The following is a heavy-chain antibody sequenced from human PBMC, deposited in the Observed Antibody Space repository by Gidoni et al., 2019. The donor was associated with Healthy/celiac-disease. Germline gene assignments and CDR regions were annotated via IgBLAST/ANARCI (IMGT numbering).Heavy chain of an antibody. Sequence: QVQLVESGGGVVQPGRSLRLSCAASGFTFSSSGMPWVGQAPGKGLEWVAVISYDGSNKYYADSVKGRFTISRDNSKNTLYLQMNSLRAEDTAVYYCAKDQEILWFGEPNMGFDYWGQGTLVTVSS. CDR1: GFTFSSSG. CDR2: ISYDGSNK. CDR3: AKDQEILWFGEPNMGFDY. D-gene: IGHD3-10*01. J-gene: IGHJ4*02. V-gene: IGHV3-30*18.